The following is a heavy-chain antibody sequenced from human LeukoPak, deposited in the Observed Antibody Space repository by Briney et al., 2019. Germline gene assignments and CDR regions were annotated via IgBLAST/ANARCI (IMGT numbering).Heavy chain of an antibody. CDR3: ASVLLTGEKNAFDI. V-gene: IGHV4-39*01. Sequence: PSETLSLTCTVSGGSISSSSSDYYWGWVRQPPGKGLEWIGSISYSGSTYYNPSLKSRVTISADTSNNQFSLELTSVTAADTAVYYCASVLLTGEKNAFDIWGQGTMVTVSS. J-gene: IGHJ3*02. CDR1: GGSISSSSSDYY. CDR2: ISYSGST. D-gene: IGHD7-27*01.